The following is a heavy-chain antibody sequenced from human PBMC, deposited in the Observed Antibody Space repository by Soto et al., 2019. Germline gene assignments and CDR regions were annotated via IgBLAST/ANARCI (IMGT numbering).Heavy chain of an antibody. Sequence: EVQLVQSGAEVKKPGESLKISCKGSGYSFTSYWIGWVRQMPGKGLEWMGIIYPGDSDTRYSPSFQGQVTISADKSIRTAYLQWISLKASDTAMYYCAGGGVRGVITRTRDYYGMDVWGQGTTVTVSS. V-gene: IGHV5-51*01. J-gene: IGHJ6*02. CDR2: IYPGDSDT. D-gene: IGHD3-10*01. CDR3: AGGGVRGVITRTRDYYGMDV. CDR1: GYSFTSYW.